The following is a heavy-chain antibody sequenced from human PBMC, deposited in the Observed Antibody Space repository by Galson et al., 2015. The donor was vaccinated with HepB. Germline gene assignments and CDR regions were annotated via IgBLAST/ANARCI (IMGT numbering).Heavy chain of an antibody. D-gene: IGHD1-26*01. CDR2: IYSGGST. V-gene: IGHV3-66*01. J-gene: IGHJ1*01. CDR1: GFTVSSNY. Sequence: SLRLSCAASGFTVSSNYMSWVRQAPGKGLEWVSVIYSGGSTYYADSVKGRFTISRDNSKNTLYLQMNSLRAEDTAVYYCARDWDSFAGYFQHWGQGTLVAVSS. CDR3: ARDWDSFAGYFQH.